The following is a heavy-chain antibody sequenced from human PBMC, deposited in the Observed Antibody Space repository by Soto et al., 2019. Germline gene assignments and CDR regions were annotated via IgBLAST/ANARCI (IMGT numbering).Heavy chain of an antibody. J-gene: IGHJ4*02. CDR3: AKDRGDLSFGEFDY. CDR2: LSWNSGSL. D-gene: IGHD3-16*02. V-gene: IGHV3-9*01. CDR1: GFNFDDYA. Sequence: GGSLRLSCASSGFNFDDYAMHWVRQAPGKGLEWVSGLSWNSGSLGYADSVKGRFTISRDNAKNSLYLQMNSLRAEDTALYYCAKDRGDLSFGEFDYWGQGTLVTVSS.